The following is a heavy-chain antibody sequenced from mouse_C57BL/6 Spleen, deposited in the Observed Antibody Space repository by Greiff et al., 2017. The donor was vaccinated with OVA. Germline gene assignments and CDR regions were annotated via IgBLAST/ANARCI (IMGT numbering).Heavy chain of an antibody. J-gene: IGHJ1*03. CDR1: GYTFTGYW. CDR2: ILPGSGCT. V-gene: IGHV1-9*01. Sequence: QVQLQQSGAELMKPGASVKLSCKASGYTFTGYWIEWVKQRPGHGLEWIGAILPGSGCTNSNEKFKGKATFTAETSSNTAYMQLSSLTTEDSAIYYCAASTVVDWYCDVWGTGTTVTVSA. CDR3: AASTVVDWYCDV. D-gene: IGHD1-1*01.